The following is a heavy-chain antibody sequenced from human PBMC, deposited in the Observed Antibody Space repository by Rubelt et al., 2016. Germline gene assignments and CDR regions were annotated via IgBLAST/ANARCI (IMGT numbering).Heavy chain of an antibody. D-gene: IGHD6-19*01. V-gene: IGHV4-34*01. CDR1: GGSFSGYY. Sequence: QVQLQQWGAGLLKPSETLSLTCAVYGGSFSGYYWSWIRQPPGKGLEWIGEINHSGYTNYNPSLGSRVTISVDTSKNQFSLHLTPVTAADTAVDYCARGRMPDGWYPYCFDYWGQGILVTVS. CDR3: ARGRMPDGWYPYCFDY. CDR2: INHSGYT. J-gene: IGHJ4*02.